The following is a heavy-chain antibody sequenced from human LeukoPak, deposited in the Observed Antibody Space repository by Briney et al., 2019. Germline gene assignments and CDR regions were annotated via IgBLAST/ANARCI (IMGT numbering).Heavy chain of an antibody. Sequence: SETLSLTCTVSGGSISTYYWTWIRQPPGKGLEWIGYIYYSGSTNYNPSLKSRVTISVDTSKNQFSLRLSSVTAADTAVYYCARHRYYYDSSGYYYQPWGQGTLVTVSS. CDR1: GGSISTYY. J-gene: IGHJ5*02. CDR3: ARHRYYYDSSGYYYQP. CDR2: IYYSGST. D-gene: IGHD3-22*01. V-gene: IGHV4-59*01.